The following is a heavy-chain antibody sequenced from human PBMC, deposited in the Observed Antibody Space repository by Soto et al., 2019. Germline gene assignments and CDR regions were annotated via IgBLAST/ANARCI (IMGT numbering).Heavy chain of an antibody. CDR2: IYYSGST. CDR1: GGSVSSGSYY. V-gene: IGHV4-61*01. J-gene: IGHJ5*02. CDR3: ARRLDP. Sequence: SETLSLTCTVSGGSVSSGSYYWSWIRQPPGKGLEWIGYIYYSGSTNYNPSLKSRVTISVDTSKNQFSLKLSSVTAADTAVYYCARRLDPWGQGTLVTVSS.